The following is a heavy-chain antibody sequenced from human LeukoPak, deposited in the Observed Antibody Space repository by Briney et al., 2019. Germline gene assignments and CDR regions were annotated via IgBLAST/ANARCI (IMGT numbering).Heavy chain of an antibody. CDR3: ARAGRDAYNEDAFDI. V-gene: IGHV5-51*01. J-gene: IGHJ3*02. CDR1: GYSFSIHW. Sequence: GESLQISCKGSGYSFSIHWIAWVRQMSGKGLEWMGIIYPGDSDTRYSPSLQGQVTISADKSISTAYLQWSSLKASDTAMYYCARAGRDAYNEDAFDIWGQGTMVTVSS. D-gene: IGHD5-24*01. CDR2: IYPGDSDT.